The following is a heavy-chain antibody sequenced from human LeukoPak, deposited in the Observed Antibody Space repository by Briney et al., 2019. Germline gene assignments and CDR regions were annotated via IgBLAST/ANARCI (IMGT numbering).Heavy chain of an antibody. Sequence: GGSLRLSCAASGFTFSIFAMHWVRQAPGKGLEWVAFISYDGDIKYSADSVEGRFAISRDNSNNTLYLQMNSLHTEDTAVYYCARVGIAGSTYYFDYWGQGTLVTVSS. D-gene: IGHD6-13*01. CDR2: ISYDGDIK. CDR1: GFTFSIFA. V-gene: IGHV3-30*09. J-gene: IGHJ4*02. CDR3: ARVGIAGSTYYFDY.